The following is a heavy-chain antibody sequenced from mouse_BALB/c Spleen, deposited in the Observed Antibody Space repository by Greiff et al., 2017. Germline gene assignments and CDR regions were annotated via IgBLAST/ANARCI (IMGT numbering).Heavy chain of an antibody. CDR2: ISSGSSTI. CDR3: ARWGTTVVPYWYFDV. V-gene: IGHV5-17*02. Sequence: DVKLVESGGGLVQPGGSRKLSCAASGFTFSSFGMHWVRQAPEKGLEWVAYISSGSSTIYYADTVKGRFTISRDNPKNTLFLQMTSLRSEDTAMYYCARWGTTVVPYWYFDVWGAGTTVTVSS. J-gene: IGHJ1*01. D-gene: IGHD1-1*01. CDR1: GFTFSSFG.